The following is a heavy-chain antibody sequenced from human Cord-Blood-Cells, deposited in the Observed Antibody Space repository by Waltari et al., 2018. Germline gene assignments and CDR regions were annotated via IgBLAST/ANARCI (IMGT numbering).Heavy chain of an antibody. CDR2: IDWDDDK. CDR1: GFSLSTSGMC. CDR3: ARIVRYSSSYYYYGMDV. Sequence: QVTLRESGPALVKPTQTLTLTCTFSGFSLSTSGMCVSWICQPPGKALEWLALIDWDDDKYYSTSLKTRLTISKDTSKNQVVLTMTNMDPVDTATYYCARIVRYSSSYYYYGMDVWGQGTTVTVSS. V-gene: IGHV2-70*01. J-gene: IGHJ6*02. D-gene: IGHD6-6*01.